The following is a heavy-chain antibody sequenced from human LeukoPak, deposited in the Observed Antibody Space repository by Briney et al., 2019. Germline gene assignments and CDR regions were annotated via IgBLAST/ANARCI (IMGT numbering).Heavy chain of an antibody. V-gene: IGHV3-7*01. J-gene: IGHJ3*02. Sequence: GGSLRLSCAASGFTFSSYWMSWVRQVPGKGLEWVANIKQDGSEKYYVDSVKGRFTISRDNAKNSLYLQMNSLRAEDTAVYYCARDSYCGGDCYLNDAFDIWGQGTMVTVSS. D-gene: IGHD2-21*01. CDR3: ARDSYCGGDCYLNDAFDI. CDR2: IKQDGSEK. CDR1: GFTFSSYW.